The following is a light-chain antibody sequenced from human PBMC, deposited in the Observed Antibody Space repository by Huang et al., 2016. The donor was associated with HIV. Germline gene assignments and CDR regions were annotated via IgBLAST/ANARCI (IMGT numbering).Light chain of an antibody. J-gene: IGKJ3*01. CDR2: GAS. CDR3: QQYNNWPPELFT. Sequence: EIVMTQSPATLSVSPGERATLSCRASQSVSSNLAWYQQKPGQAPRLLSYGASTRATGIPARFSGSGSGTEFTLTISSLQSEDVAVYYCQQYNNWPPELFTFGPGTKVDIK. CDR1: QSVSSN. V-gene: IGKV3-15*01.